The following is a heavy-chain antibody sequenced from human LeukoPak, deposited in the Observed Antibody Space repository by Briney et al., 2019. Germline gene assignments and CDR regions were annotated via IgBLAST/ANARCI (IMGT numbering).Heavy chain of an antibody. J-gene: IGHJ4*02. D-gene: IGHD6-13*01. CDR3: AKAYSSSWADFDY. Sequence: PGGSLRLSCAASGFTFSDYYMSWIRQAPGKGLEWVSYISNSGNTIYYVDSVKGRFTISRDNSKNTLYLQMNSLRAEDTALYYCAKAYSSSWADFDYWGQGTLVTVSS. CDR1: GFTFSDYY. CDR2: ISNSGNTI. V-gene: IGHV3-11*01.